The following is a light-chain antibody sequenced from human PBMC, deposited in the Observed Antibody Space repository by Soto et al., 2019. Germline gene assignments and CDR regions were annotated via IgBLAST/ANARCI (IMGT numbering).Light chain of an antibody. Sequence: QSVLTRPPSVSAAPGQKVTISFSGRRSNIGGNSVSWYQQLPGTAPKLNINDDNKRPPGIPDRCSGSKSGTSATLGITEFQIGDEADYYCGSWDSSMSAYVFGTGTKVTVL. CDR3: GSWDSSMSAYV. V-gene: IGLV1-51*01. CDR1: RSNIGGNS. CDR2: DDN. J-gene: IGLJ1*01.